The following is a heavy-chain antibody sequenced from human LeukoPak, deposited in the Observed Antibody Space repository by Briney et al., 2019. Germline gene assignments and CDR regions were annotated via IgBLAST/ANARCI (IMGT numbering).Heavy chain of an antibody. J-gene: IGHJ3*02. CDR2: IYTSGST. CDR3: ARHVLRYFRDAFDI. CDR1: GGSISSYY. D-gene: IGHD3-9*01. Sequence: SETLSLTCTVSGGSISSYYGSWIRQPPGKGLEWIGYIYTSGSTNYNPSLKSRVTISVDTSKNQFSLKLSSVTAADTAVYYCARHVLRYFRDAFDIWGQGTMVTVSS. V-gene: IGHV4-4*09.